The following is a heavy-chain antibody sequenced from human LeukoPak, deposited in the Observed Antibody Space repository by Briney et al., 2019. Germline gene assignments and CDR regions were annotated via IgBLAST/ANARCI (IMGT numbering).Heavy chain of an antibody. CDR3: ATYSSLNAREFQY. J-gene: IGHJ1*01. CDR1: GFTFSSYG. CDR2: INQDGSEK. D-gene: IGHD3-22*01. V-gene: IGHV3-7*01. Sequence: GGSLRLSCAASGFTFSSYGMTWVRQAPGKGLEWAANINQDGSEKYYVDSVKGRFTISRDNAKNSLYLQMNSLRAEDTAVYYCATYSSLNAREFQYWGQGTLVTVSS.